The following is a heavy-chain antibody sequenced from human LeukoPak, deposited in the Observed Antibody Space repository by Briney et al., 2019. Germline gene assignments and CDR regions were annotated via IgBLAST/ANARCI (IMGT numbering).Heavy chain of an antibody. V-gene: IGHV1-69*05. CDR3: ARDVHGDYGSGWFDP. CDR1: GGTFNNSA. J-gene: IGHJ5*02. CDR2: IIPFFGTA. D-gene: IGHD4-17*01. Sequence: GASVKVSCKTSGGTFNNSAISWVRQAPGQGLEWLGGIIPFFGTAGYAQKFQGRVTITKDESTRTVYLELTSLTSDDTAVYYCARDVHGDYGSGWFDPWGQGTLVSVSS.